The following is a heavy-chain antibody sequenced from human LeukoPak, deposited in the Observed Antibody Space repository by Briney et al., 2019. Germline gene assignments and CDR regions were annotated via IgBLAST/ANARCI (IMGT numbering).Heavy chain of an antibody. J-gene: IGHJ4*02. CDR1: GFTFSSYT. Sequence: GGSLRLSCAASGFTFSSYTMNWVRQAPGKGLEWVSSMSSSSSYIYYADSVKGRFPISRDNAKNSLYLQMNSLRAEDTAVYYCATVRGGNTRDFDYWGQGTLVTVSS. CDR2: MSSSSSYI. CDR3: ATVRGGNTRDFDY. D-gene: IGHD4-23*01. V-gene: IGHV3-21*01.